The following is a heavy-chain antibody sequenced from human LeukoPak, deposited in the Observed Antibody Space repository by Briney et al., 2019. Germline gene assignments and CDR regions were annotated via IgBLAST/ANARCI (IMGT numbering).Heavy chain of an antibody. D-gene: IGHD3-9*01. CDR3: ARAQILPFYDTLTAYASFDY. CDR1: GFTFSDYY. Sequence: PGESLRLSCAASGFTFSDYYMSWIRQAPGKGLEWVSYVSGSSSYTYYADSVKGRFTISRDNSRNTLYLQMNSLRAEDTAVYYCARAQILPFYDTLTAYASFDYWGQGTLVTVSS. V-gene: IGHV3-11*05. J-gene: IGHJ4*02. CDR2: VSGSSSYT.